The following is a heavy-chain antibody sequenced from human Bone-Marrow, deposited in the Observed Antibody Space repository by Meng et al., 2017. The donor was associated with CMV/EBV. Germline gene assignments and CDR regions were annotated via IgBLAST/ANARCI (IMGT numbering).Heavy chain of an antibody. J-gene: IGHJ4*02. V-gene: IGHV2-5*02. D-gene: IGHD6-13*01. CDR3: AHRPSGYSSSWFDY. Sequence: ISLTDSGPTLVTPTQTLPLTCTCSGSPLSPMGVGVGWIRQPPGKALEWLALIYWDDDKRYSPSLKSRLTITKDTSKNQVVLTMTNMDPVDTATYYCAHRPSGYSSSWFDYWGQGTLVTVSS. CDR2: IYWDDDK. CDR1: GSPLSPMGVG.